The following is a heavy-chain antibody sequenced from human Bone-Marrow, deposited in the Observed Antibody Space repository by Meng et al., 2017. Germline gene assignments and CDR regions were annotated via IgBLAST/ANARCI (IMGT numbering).Heavy chain of an antibody. CDR1: GYTFTSYG. V-gene: IGHV1-18*01. CDR3: ARERYDYVWGSYRNPRTDFDY. J-gene: IGHJ4*02. CDR2: ISAYNGNT. Sequence: ASVKVACKASGYTFTSYGISWVRQAPGQGLEWMGWISAYNGNTNYAQKLQGRVTMTTDTSTSTAYMELRSLRSDDTAVYYSARERYDYVWGSYRNPRTDFDYWGQGTLVTVSS. D-gene: IGHD3-16*02.